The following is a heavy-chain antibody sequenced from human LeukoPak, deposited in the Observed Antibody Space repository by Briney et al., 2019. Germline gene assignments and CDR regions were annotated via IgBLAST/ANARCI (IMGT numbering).Heavy chain of an antibody. CDR1: GFTFSNYW. V-gene: IGHV3-7*01. Sequence: GSLRLSCAASGFTFSNYWMNWVRQAPGKGLDCLPNIKQDGSETYYADSVKGRFTISRDNAKNSLYLQMNSLRAEDTAVYYCARETPRRGETRDGYRWGQGTLVTVSS. J-gene: IGHJ4*02. CDR2: IKQDGSET. CDR3: ARETPRRGETRDGYR. D-gene: IGHD5-24*01.